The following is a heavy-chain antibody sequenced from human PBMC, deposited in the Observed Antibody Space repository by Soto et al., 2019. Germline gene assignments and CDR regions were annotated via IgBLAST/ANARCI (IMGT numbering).Heavy chain of an antibody. CDR1: GGSITSYY. D-gene: IGHD3-3*01. Sequence: LSLTCTVSGGSITSYYCSWIRQPAGKGLEWIGRTYITGDSNYSPSLKSRVTMSLDTSKNQFSLKLSSATAADTAVYYCARDMRVFGGMDVWGRGTTVTVSS. CDR3: ARDMRVFGGMDV. J-gene: IGHJ6*02. CDR2: TYITGDS. V-gene: IGHV4-4*07.